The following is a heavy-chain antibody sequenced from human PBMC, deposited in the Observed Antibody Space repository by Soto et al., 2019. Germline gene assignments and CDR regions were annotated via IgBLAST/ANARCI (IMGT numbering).Heavy chain of an antibody. D-gene: IGHD4-17*01. CDR3: TTYHGDYNFDH. J-gene: IGHJ5*02. Sequence: QVQLVQYGAEVKKPGASVKFSCKVSGYTLNEVAMHWVRQAPGKGLEWLGGFDPDEAETIYAQHFQGRVTMTEDTSTDTVYMELSSLRSEDTALYFCTTYHGDYNFDHWGQGTLVTVSS. CDR1: GYTLNEVA. CDR2: FDPDEAET. V-gene: IGHV1-24*01.